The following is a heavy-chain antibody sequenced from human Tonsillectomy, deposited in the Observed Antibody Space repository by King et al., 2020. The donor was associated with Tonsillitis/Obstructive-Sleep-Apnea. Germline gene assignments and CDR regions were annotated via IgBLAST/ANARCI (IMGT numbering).Heavy chain of an antibody. D-gene: IGHD6-13*01. CDR2: IYSGGYT. CDR3: ARAEAGIFYYYMDV. Sequence: VKLVESGGGLVQPGGSLRLSCAASGLIVSSNYMTWVRQAPGKGLEWVSVIYSGGYTHYADSVKGRFTISRDTSKNTLYLHMNSLRAEDTAVYFCARAEAGIFYYYMDVWGKGTTVTVSS. V-gene: IGHV3-66*01. J-gene: IGHJ6*03. CDR1: GLIVSSNY.